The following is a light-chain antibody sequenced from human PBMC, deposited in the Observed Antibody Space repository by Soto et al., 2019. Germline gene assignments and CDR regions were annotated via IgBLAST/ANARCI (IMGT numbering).Light chain of an antibody. CDR1: NSNIGRYS. Sequence: QSALTQPPSLSGTPGQRVTISCSGSNSNIGRYSVNWYQHFPGTAPKILIYSDDERPSGVPDRFSGSKSGTSASLAISELQSEDEAEYYCAAWDDNLNGPLFGGGTKLTVL. J-gene: IGLJ3*02. V-gene: IGLV1-44*01. CDR3: AAWDDNLNGPL. CDR2: SDD.